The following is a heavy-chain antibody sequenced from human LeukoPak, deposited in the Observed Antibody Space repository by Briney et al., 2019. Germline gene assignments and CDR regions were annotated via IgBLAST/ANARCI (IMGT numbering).Heavy chain of an antibody. CDR1: GGSISSYY. J-gene: IGHJ5*02. Sequence: PSETLSLTCTVSGGSISSYYWSWIRQPAGKGLEWIGRIYTSGSTNYNPSLKSRVTMSIDTSKNQFSLKLTSVTAADTAVYYCARGALEQQLALQPWGQGTLVTVSS. CDR3: ARGALEQQLALQP. CDR2: IYTSGST. V-gene: IGHV4-4*07. D-gene: IGHD6-13*01.